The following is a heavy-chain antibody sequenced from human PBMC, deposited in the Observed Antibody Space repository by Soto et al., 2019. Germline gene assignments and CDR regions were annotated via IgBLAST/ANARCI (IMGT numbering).Heavy chain of an antibody. CDR1: GFTFHGST. J-gene: IGHJ4*02. V-gene: IGHV3-73*01. D-gene: IGHD3-22*01. CDR3: VRAYESSNYYFDY. CDR2: ISIKPNNYAT. Sequence: GESLKLSCVGSGFTFHGSTMHWVRQASGKGLEWIGLISIKPNNYATVYAASVTGRFTISRDDSNNTAYLQMNSLKTEDTAVYYCVRAYESSNYYFDYWGRGTLVTVSS.